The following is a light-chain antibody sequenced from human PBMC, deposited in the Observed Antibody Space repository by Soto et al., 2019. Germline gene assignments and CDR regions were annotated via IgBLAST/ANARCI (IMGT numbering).Light chain of an antibody. CDR2: DVS. Sequence: DIQMTQSPSTLSASVGDTVTITCRASQSVSDSLAWYQVKPGEAPKLLLFDVSNLETGVPSRFSGSGSGTEFSLTIRGLQPDDFATYYCQQYDYSRTFGQGTKVEIK. CDR3: QQYDYSRT. CDR1: QSVSDS. J-gene: IGKJ2*01. V-gene: IGKV1-5*01.